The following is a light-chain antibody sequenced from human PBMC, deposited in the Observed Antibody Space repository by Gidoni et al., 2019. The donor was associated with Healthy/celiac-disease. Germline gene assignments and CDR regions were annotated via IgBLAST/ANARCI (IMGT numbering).Light chain of an antibody. J-gene: IGKJ5*01. CDR2: DAS. V-gene: IGKV3-11*01. CDR1: QSVSSY. Sequence: EIVLTQSPPTLSLSPGERATLSCRATQSVSSYLAWYQQKPGQPPRLLIYDASNRATGIPARFSGSGSGTDFTLTISSLEPEDFAVYYCQQRSNWPITFGQGTRLEIK. CDR3: QQRSNWPIT.